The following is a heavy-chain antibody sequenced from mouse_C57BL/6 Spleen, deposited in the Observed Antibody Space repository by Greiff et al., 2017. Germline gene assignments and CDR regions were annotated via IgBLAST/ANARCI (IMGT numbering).Heavy chain of an antibody. V-gene: IGHV5-9*01. CDR2: ISGGGGNT. CDR1: GFTFSSYT. Sequence: EVKLVESGGGLVKPGGSLKLSCAASGFTFSSYTMSWVRQTPEKRLEWVATISGGGGNTYYPDSVKGRFTISRDNAKNTLYLQMSSLMSEDTALYYCARSYGSSLYYYAMDYWGQGTSVTVSS. J-gene: IGHJ4*01. CDR3: ARSYGSSLYYYAMDY. D-gene: IGHD1-1*01.